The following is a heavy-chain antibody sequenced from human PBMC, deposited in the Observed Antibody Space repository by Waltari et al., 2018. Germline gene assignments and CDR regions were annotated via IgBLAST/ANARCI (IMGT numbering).Heavy chain of an antibody. CDR2: VNSDGSRR. CDR1: GFTFSPYW. CDR3: GTLEAVGS. Sequence: EVQVVESGGGLVQPGGSLRLPCPASGFTFSPYWMHWVRQVPGKGLVWVSGVNSDGSRRNYADPVRGRFTISRDNARNAVHLQMNSLRAEDTAVYYCGTLEAVGSWGQGTLVTVSS. D-gene: IGHD2-2*03. V-gene: IGHV3-74*01. J-gene: IGHJ5*02.